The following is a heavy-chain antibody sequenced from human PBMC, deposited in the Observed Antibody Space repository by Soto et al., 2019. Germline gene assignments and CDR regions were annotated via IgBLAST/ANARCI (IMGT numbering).Heavy chain of an antibody. V-gene: IGHV4-39*01. J-gene: IGHJ4*02. CDR2: IYYSGST. CDR3: ARGVYNTIFGVVSLDH. Sequence: PSETLSLTCTVSGGSISSSSYYWGWNRQPPGKGLEWIGSIYYSGSTYYNPSLKSRVTISVDASKNQFSLKLSSVTAADTAVYYCARGVYNTIFGVVSLDHWGQGTLVTVSS. D-gene: IGHD3-3*01. CDR1: GGSISSSSYY.